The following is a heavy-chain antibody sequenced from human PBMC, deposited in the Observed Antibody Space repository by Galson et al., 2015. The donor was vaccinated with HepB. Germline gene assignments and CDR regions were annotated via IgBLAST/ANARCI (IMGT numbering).Heavy chain of an antibody. CDR3: ARHRGRVGNYFDY. D-gene: IGHD3-10*01. V-gene: IGHV4-59*01. CDR2: IYYSGST. J-gene: IGHJ4*02. Sequence: SETLSLTCTVSGGSISSYYWSWIRQPPGKGLEWIGYIYYSGSTNYNPSLKSRVTISVDTSKNQFSLKLSSVTAADTAVYYCARHRGRVGNYFDYWGQGTLVTVSS. CDR1: GGSISSYY.